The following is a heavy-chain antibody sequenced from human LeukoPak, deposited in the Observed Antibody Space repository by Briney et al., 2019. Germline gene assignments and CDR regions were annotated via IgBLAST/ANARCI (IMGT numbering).Heavy chain of an antibody. V-gene: IGHV3-23*01. CDR2: ISGSGGST. CDR1: GFTFSSYA. J-gene: IGHJ6*02. Sequence: GGSLRLSCAASGFTFSSYAMSWVRQAPGKGLEWVSAISGSGGSTHYADSVKGRFTISRDNSKNTLYLQMNSLRAEDTAVYYCAKGSDGDYSNYYYGMDVWGQGTTVTVSS. D-gene: IGHD4-17*01. CDR3: AKGSDGDYSNYYYGMDV.